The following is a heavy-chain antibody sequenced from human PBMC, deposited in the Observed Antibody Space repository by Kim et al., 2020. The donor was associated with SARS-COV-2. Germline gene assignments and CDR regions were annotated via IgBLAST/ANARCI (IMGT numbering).Heavy chain of an antibody. D-gene: IGHD2-2*02. CDR2: ISYDGSNK. J-gene: IGHJ4*02. CDR1: GPIFSNYG. Sequence: GGSLRLSCAASGPIFSNYGMHWVRQAPGKGLEWVAVISYDGSNKEYADSVKGRFTISRDNSKNTLYLQMDSLRVEDTAVYYCVKGAILRGADRDYWGQGTLVTVSS. V-gene: IGHV3-30*18. CDR3: VKGAILRGADRDY.